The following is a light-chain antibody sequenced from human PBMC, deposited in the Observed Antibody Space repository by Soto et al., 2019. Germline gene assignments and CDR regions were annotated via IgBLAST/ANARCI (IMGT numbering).Light chain of an antibody. Sequence: EIVLTQSPATLSLSPGERATLSCRASQSVGSSLAWYQQKPAQAPTLLLYDASNRATTTPPSFSGSWSGTDVTLPISSIEHEDVAVYYCQQRTNCPALTFGGGTKVEIK. CDR3: QQRTNCPALT. CDR2: DAS. V-gene: IGKV3-11*01. J-gene: IGKJ4*01. CDR1: QSVGSS.